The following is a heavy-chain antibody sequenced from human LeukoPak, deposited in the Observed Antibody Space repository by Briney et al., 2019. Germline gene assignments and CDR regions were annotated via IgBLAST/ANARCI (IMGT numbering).Heavy chain of an antibody. CDR2: ISAYNGNT. D-gene: IGHD2-2*01. CDR3: ARDLSLVVPAANFDY. V-gene: IGHV1-18*01. Sequence: ASVKVSCKASVYTFTSYVISWVRQAPGQGLGWMGWISAYNGNTKYAQKLQGRVTMTTDTSTSTAYMELRGLRSDDTAVYYCARDLSLVVPAANFDYWGQGTLVTVSS. CDR1: VYTFTSYV. J-gene: IGHJ4*02.